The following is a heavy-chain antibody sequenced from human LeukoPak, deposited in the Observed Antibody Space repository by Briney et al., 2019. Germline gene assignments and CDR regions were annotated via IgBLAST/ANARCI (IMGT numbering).Heavy chain of an antibody. Sequence: VASVKVSCKASGYTFTNFGISWVRQAPGQGLEWMGWISAQHGQTEYAPNSQDRVTMTTDTYTNTAYMELRSLRSDDTAVYYCAGSLGYCTSNVCYLKYWGQGTLVTVSS. CDR1: GYTFTNFG. J-gene: IGHJ4*02. V-gene: IGHV1-18*01. D-gene: IGHD2-8*01. CDR3: AGSLGYCTSNVCYLKY. CDR2: ISAQHGQT.